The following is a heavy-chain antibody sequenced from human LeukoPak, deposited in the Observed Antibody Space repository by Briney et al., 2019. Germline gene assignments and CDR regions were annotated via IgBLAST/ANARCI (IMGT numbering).Heavy chain of an antibody. V-gene: IGHV3-48*01. Sequence: PGGSLRLSCAASGFTFSSYSMNWVRQAPGKGLEWVSYISSNSKTIFYADSMKGRFTISRDNAKNSLYLQMNSLRAEDTAVYYCESRSLAVAGTDFNDYWGQGTLVTVSS. J-gene: IGHJ4*02. CDR3: ESRSLAVAGTDFNDY. CDR1: GFTFSSYS. D-gene: IGHD6-19*01. CDR2: ISSNSKTI.